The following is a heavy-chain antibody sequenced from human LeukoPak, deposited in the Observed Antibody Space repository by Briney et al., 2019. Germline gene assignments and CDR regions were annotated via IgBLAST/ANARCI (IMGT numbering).Heavy chain of an antibody. J-gene: IGHJ4*02. CDR1: GXTXGDYA. V-gene: IGHV3-49*03. CDR2: IRSKAYGWTT. Sequence: GXTXGDYAMSWFRQAPGKGLEWVGFIRSKAYGWTTEYAASVKGRFTISRDDSKRIAYMQMNRLKTEEKAVYYXTRGGWNYYXSSXXDYWGQGTXVTVSS. D-gene: IGHD3-22*01. CDR3: TRGGWNYYXSSXXDY.